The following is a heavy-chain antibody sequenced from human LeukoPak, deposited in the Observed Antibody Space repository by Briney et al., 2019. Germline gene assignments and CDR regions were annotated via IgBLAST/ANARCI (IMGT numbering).Heavy chain of an antibody. D-gene: IGHD3-22*01. J-gene: IGHJ4*02. Sequence: PGGSLRLSCAASGFTFDDYAMHWVRQAPGKGLEWVSGISWNSGSIGYADSVKGRFTISRDNAKNSLYLQMNSLRAEDTALYYCAKDMNPYYYDSSGYSNWGQGTLVTVSS. CDR3: AKDMNPYYYDSSGYSN. V-gene: IGHV3-9*01. CDR2: ISWNSGSI. CDR1: GFTFDDYA.